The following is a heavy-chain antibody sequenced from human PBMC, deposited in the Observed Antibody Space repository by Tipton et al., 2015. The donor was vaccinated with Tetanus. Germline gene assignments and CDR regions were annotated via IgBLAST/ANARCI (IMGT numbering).Heavy chain of an antibody. CDR2: MSGRNGKT. D-gene: IGHD2-21*02. CDR3: VRSGVSVGVTPWF. Sequence: QLVQSGGEVTKPGASVKVSCKASGYTFDTYGISWLRQAPGQGLEWMGTMSGRNGKTDYAQRLQGRVNMTTDTSTSTAYMELRSLRSDDTAVYYCVRSGVSVGVTPWFWGQGTLVTVSS. CDR1: GYTFDTYG. V-gene: IGHV1-18*01. J-gene: IGHJ4*02.